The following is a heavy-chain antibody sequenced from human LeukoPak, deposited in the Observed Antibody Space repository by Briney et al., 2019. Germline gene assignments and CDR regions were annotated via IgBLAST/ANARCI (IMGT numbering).Heavy chain of an antibody. CDR1: GGTFSSYA. CDR3: ARAARLVVVAASQPYYFDY. V-gene: IGHV1-69*04. J-gene: IGHJ4*02. D-gene: IGHD2-15*01. Sequence: SVKVSCKASGGTFSSYAISWVRQAPGQGLEWMGRIIPILGMANYAQKFQGRVTITADKSTSTAYMELSSLRSEDTAVYYCARAARLVVVAASQPYYFDYRGQGTLVTVSS. CDR2: IIPILGMA.